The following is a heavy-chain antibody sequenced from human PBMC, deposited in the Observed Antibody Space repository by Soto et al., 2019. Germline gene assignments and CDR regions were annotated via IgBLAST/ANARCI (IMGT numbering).Heavy chain of an antibody. CDR3: ARYSNYVEYPYYFDY. D-gene: IGHD4-4*01. V-gene: IGHV3-30-3*01. CDR2: ISYAGSNK. Sequence: GGSLRLSCAASGFTFSSYAMHWVRQAPGKGLEWVAVISYAGSNKYYVDTVKGRLTISRENAKNSLYHQMNSLRAEDTAVYFCARYSNYVEYPYYFDYWGQGSLVTVSS. CDR1: GFTFSSYA. J-gene: IGHJ4*02.